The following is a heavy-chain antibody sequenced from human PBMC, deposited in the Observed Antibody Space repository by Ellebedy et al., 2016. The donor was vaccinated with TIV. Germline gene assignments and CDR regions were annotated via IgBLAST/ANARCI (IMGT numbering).Heavy chain of an antibody. J-gene: IGHJ4*02. V-gene: IGHV1-18*01. Sequence: AASVKVSCKASGYTFTSYGISWVRQAPGQGLEWMGWISTYNGNTNYAQKLQGRVTMTTDTSTSTAYMELRSLRSDDPAVYYCARDRDYAHDYWGQGTLVTVSS. CDR1: GYTFTSYG. CDR2: ISTYNGNT. D-gene: IGHD4-17*01. CDR3: ARDRDYAHDY.